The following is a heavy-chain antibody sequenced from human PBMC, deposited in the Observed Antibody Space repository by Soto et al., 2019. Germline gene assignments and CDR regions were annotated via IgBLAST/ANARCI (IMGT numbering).Heavy chain of an antibody. CDR3: AKDGNWLDVYFDV. Sequence: AGGSLRLSCVASGIEFSNYAMSWVRQAPGKGLEWVSISSASGRRRYHADSVKGRFTISRDNSKNTLYLHMTNLRAEDTAVYYCAKDGNWLDVYFDVWGQGTPVTVSS. CDR1: GIEFSNYA. D-gene: IGHD6-19*01. J-gene: IGHJ4*02. CDR2: SSASGRRR. V-gene: IGHV3-23*01.